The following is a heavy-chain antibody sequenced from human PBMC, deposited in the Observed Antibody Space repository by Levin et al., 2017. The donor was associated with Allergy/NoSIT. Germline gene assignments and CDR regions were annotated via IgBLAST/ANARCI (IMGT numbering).Heavy chain of an antibody. Sequence: SCAASGFTFSTYWMSWVRQAPGKGLEWVANIKQVGSEKYYVDSVKGRFTISRDNAKNSLYLQMNTLRAEDTAVYYCAREGDGGTTYFDHWGQGTLVTVSS. CDR2: IKQVGSEK. CDR1: GFTFSTYW. CDR3: AREGDGGTTYFDH. D-gene: IGHD1-7*01. J-gene: IGHJ4*02. V-gene: IGHV3-7*01.